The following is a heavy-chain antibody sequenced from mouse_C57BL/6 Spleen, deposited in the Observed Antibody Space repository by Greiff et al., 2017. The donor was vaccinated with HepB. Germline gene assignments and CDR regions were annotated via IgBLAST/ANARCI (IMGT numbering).Heavy chain of an antibody. J-gene: IGHJ2*01. Sequence: EVKLVESGGGLVKPGGSLKLSCAASGFTFSSYTMSWVRQTPEKRLEWVATISGGGGNTYYPDSVKGRFTISRDNAKNTLYLQMSSLRSEDTALYYCARRPITTVVDYYFDYWGQGTTLTVSS. CDR3: ARRPITTVVDYYFDY. CDR1: GFTFSSYT. V-gene: IGHV5-9*01. CDR2: ISGGGGNT. D-gene: IGHD1-1*01.